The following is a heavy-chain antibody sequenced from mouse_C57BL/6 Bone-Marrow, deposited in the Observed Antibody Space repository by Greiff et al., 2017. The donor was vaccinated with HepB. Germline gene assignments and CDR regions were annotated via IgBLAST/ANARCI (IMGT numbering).Heavy chain of an antibody. CDR1: GFNIKDDY. CDR3: TTWVTTAY. Sequence: VQLQQSGAELVRPGASVKLSCTASGFNIKDDYMHWVKQRPEQGLEWIGWIDPENGDTEYASKFQGKATITAYSSSNTAYLQLSSLTSEDTAVYYCTTWVTTAYWGQGTLVTVSA. V-gene: IGHV14-4*01. CDR2: IDPENGDT. D-gene: IGHD2-2*01. J-gene: IGHJ3*01.